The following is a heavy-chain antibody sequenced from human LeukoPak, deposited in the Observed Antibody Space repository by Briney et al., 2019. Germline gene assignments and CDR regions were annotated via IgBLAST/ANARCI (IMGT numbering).Heavy chain of an antibody. CDR3: ARGQQLVNWFDP. D-gene: IGHD6-13*01. Sequence: GGSLRLSCVASGFTFSSYGMHWVRQAPGKGLEWVAVIWYDGSNKYYADSVKGRFTISRDNSKNTLYLQMNSLRAEDTAVYYCARGQQLVNWFDPWGQGTLVTVSS. V-gene: IGHV3-33*01. CDR2: IWYDGSNK. CDR1: GFTFSSYG. J-gene: IGHJ5*02.